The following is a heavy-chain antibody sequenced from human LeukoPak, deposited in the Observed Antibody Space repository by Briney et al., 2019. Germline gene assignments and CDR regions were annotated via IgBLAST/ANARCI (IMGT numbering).Heavy chain of an antibody. CDR2: IWYDGSNK. V-gene: IGHV3-33*01. CDR1: GFTFSSYG. D-gene: IGHD3-9*01. CDR3: ARDAGRYFDWLGY. J-gene: IGHJ4*02. Sequence: GGSLRLSCAASGFTFSSYGMHWVRQAPGKGLEWVAGIWYDGSNKYYADSVKGRFTITRDSSKNTLYLQMNSLRAEDTAVYYCARDAGRYFDWLGYWGQGTLVTVSS.